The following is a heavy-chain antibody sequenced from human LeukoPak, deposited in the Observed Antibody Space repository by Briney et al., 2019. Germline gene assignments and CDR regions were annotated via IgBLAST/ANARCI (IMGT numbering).Heavy chain of an antibody. D-gene: IGHD3-10*01. Sequence: GGSLRLSCAASGFTFSSYAMHWVRQAPGKGLEWVAVISYDGSNKYYADSVKGRFTISRDNSKNTLYLQMNSLRAEDTAVYYCAKVAGGSGSSGDYWGQGTLVTVSS. CDR2: ISYDGSNK. V-gene: IGHV3-30*04. J-gene: IGHJ4*02. CDR1: GFTFSSYA. CDR3: AKVAGGSGSSGDY.